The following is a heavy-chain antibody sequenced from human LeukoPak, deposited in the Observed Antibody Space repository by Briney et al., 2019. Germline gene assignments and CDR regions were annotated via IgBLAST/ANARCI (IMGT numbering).Heavy chain of an antibody. Sequence: ASVKVSCKASGYIFTGYYMHWVRQAPGQGLEWMGWINPNSGDTKYAQKFQGRVTMTTDTSTSTAYMELKSLRSDDTAVYYCARGPGGRSGYHPLEDYYYYYYMDVWGKGTKVTVSS. D-gene: IGHD3-22*01. CDR1: GYIFTGYY. J-gene: IGHJ6*03. CDR2: INPNSGDT. V-gene: IGHV1-2*02. CDR3: ARGPGGRSGYHPLEDYYYYYYMDV.